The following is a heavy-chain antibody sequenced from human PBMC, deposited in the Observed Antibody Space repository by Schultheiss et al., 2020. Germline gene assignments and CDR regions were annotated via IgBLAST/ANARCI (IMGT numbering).Heavy chain of an antibody. CDR3: ARDRGYYDSSGVFDY. CDR2: INSDGSST. V-gene: IGHV3-74*01. Sequence: GGSLRLSCAASGFTFSSYAMSWVRQAPGKGLVWVSRINSDGSSTSYADSVKGRFTISRDNAKNSLYLQMNSLRAEDTAVYYCARDRGYYDSSGVFDYSGQGTLVTVSS. D-gene: IGHD3-22*01. CDR1: GFTFSSYA. J-gene: IGHJ4*02.